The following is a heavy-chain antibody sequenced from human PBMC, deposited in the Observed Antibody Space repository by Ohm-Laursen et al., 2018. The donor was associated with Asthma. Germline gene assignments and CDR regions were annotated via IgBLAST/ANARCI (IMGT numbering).Heavy chain of an antibody. CDR1: GGSISSGHYY. CDR3: AREALGTED. CDR2: IHYSGST. J-gene: IGHJ4*02. D-gene: IGHD1-1*01. V-gene: IGHV4-31*03. Sequence: SQTLSLTCTVSGGSISSGHYYWTWIRQHPGKGLEWIGNIHYSGSTIYNPSLESRLTISVDTSKNQFSLNLSSVTAADTAVYYCAREALGTEDWGQGTLVTVSS.